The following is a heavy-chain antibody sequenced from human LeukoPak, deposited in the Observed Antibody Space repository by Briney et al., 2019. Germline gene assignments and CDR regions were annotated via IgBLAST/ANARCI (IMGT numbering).Heavy chain of an antibody. J-gene: IGHJ2*01. CDR2: NNHSGST. CDR3: ARGKYYYGSGTYYTRSYDWYFDL. Sequence: PSETLSLTCAVYGGSFSGYYWSWIRQPPGKGLEWVGENNHSGSTNYNPSLKSRVTISVDTSKNQFSLKLSSVTAAHTAVYYCARGKYYYGSGTYYTRSYDWYFDLWGRGTLVTVSS. D-gene: IGHD3-10*01. CDR1: GGSFSGYY. V-gene: IGHV4-34*01.